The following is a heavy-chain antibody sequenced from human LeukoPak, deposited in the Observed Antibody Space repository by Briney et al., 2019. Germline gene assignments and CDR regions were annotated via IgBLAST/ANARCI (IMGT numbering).Heavy chain of an antibody. CDR1: GFTFSSYS. V-gene: IGHV3-21*01. D-gene: IGHD3-16*01. CDR2: INSSSSYI. CDR3: ARDLDYDYVWATGGRDYYYGMDV. Sequence: GGSLRLSCAASGFTFSSYSMNWVRQAPGKGLEWVSSINSSSSYIYYADSVKGRFTISRDNAKNSLYLQMNSLRAEDTAVYYCARDLDYDYVWATGGRDYYYGMDVWGQGTTVTVSS. J-gene: IGHJ6*02.